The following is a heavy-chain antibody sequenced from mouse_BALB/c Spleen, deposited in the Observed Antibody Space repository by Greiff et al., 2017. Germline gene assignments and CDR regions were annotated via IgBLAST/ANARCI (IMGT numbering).Heavy chain of an antibody. V-gene: IGHV1-15*01. D-gene: IGHD2-4*01. CDR3: SYYDYLAY. CDR1: GYTFTDYE. J-gene: IGHJ3*01. Sequence: QVQLQQSGAELVRPGASVTLSCKASGYTFTDYEMHWVKQTPVHGLEWIGAIDPETGGTAYNQKFKGKATLTADKSSSTAYMELRSLTSEDSAVYYCSYYDYLAYWGQGTLVTVSA. CDR2: IDPETGGT.